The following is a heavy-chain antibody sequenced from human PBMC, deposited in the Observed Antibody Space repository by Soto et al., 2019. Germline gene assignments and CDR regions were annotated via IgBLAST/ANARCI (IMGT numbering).Heavy chain of an antibody. CDR3: ARRPAGDSHWYFDL. CDR2: VSVYGGST. J-gene: IGHJ2*01. V-gene: IGHV3-23*01. D-gene: IGHD2-21*01. CDR1: GFIFSDFA. Sequence: DVQLLESGGDLVQPGESLRLSCAASGFIFSDFAMSWVRQTPGKGLEWVSAVSVYGGSTHYSDAVQGRFTISRDNSRDTLFLQMNSLRAEDTAVYYCARRPAGDSHWYFDLWGRGTLVTVSS.